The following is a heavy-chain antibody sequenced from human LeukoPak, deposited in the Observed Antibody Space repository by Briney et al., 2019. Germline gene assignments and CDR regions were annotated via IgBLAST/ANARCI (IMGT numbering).Heavy chain of an antibody. Sequence: GGSLRLSCAASGFTFSSYGMHWVRQAPGKGLEWVAFIRYDGSNKYYADSVKGRFTISRDNSKNTLYLQMNSLRAEETAVYYCAKDSGYGDYRDYWGQGALVTVSS. CDR2: IRYDGSNK. CDR1: GFTFSSYG. V-gene: IGHV3-30*02. J-gene: IGHJ4*02. CDR3: AKDSGYGDYRDY. D-gene: IGHD6-25*01.